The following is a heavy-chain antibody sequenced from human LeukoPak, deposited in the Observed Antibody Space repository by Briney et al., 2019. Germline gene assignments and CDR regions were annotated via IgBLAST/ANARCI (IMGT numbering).Heavy chain of an antibody. V-gene: IGHV3-23*01. CDR1: GFTFSSYA. Sequence: GGSLRLSCAASGFTFSSYAMSWVRQAPGKGLEWVSAISGSGGSTYYADSVKGRFTISRDNSKNTLYLQMNSLRAEDTAVYYCARDGHLLRYFDWLLPYFDYWGQGTLVTVSS. CDR3: ARDGHLLRYFDWLLPYFDY. J-gene: IGHJ4*02. D-gene: IGHD3-9*01. CDR2: ISGSGGST.